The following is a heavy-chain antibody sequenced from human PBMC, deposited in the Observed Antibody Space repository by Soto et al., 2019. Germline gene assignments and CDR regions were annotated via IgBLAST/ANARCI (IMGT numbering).Heavy chain of an antibody. CDR2: VYYSGST. Sequence: LGLTCTVSGGSISSGTHYWSWIRQHPGKGLEWIGYVYYSGSTYYNPSLKSRVTMTVDTSKNQFSLKVNSLTAADTAVYYCARSNRIMITFTGVMGFFDFWGQGTLVTVSS. CDR1: GGSISSGTHY. V-gene: IGHV4-31*03. CDR3: ARSNRIMITFTGVMGFFDF. J-gene: IGHJ4*02. D-gene: IGHD3-16*01.